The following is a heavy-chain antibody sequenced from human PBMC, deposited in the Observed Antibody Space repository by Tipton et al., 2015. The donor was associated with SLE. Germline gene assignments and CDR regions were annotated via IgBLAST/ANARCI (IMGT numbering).Heavy chain of an antibody. CDR1: GFMFGDYG. CDR3: TGHRTPDAFDM. V-gene: IGHV3-49*04. J-gene: IGHJ3*02. Sequence: QLVQSGGGLAQPGRSLRLSCAASGFMFGDYGMSWVRQDPGKGLEWVSFIRAKAYGGTTEYAAAVKGRFTMSRDDSKSIAYLQMNSLKSEDTAVYYCTGHRTPDAFDMWGQGTMVTVSS. CDR2: IRAKAYGGTT.